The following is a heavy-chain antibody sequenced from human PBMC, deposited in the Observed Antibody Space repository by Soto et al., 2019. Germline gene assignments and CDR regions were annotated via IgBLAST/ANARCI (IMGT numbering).Heavy chain of an antibody. Sequence: ESLRVSCKVSGYSFTSYWIRWVRQMPGKGLEWMGIIYPGDSDTRYSPSFQGKVTISADKSISTAYLQWSSLKASDTAMYYCASLPLSYCSSTSCEHYGMDFWGQGTMVTVSS. D-gene: IGHD2-2*01. CDR1: GYSFTSYW. V-gene: IGHV5-51*01. CDR3: ASLPLSYCSSTSCEHYGMDF. CDR2: IYPGDSDT. J-gene: IGHJ6*02.